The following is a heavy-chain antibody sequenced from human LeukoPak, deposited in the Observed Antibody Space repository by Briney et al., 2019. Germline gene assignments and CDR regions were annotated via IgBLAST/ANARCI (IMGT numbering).Heavy chain of an antibody. D-gene: IGHD2-15*01. Sequence: GASVKVSCKASGYTFTSYYMHWVRQAPGQGLEWMGWINPNSGGTNYAQKFQGWVTMTRDTSISTAYMELSRLRSDDTAVYYCARAPSVVVVIFDYWGQGTLVTVSS. CDR2: INPNSGGT. CDR1: GYTFTSYY. J-gene: IGHJ4*02. CDR3: ARAPSVVVVIFDY. V-gene: IGHV1-2*04.